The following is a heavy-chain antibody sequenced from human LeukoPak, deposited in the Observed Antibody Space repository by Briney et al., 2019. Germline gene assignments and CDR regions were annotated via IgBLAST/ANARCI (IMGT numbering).Heavy chain of an antibody. D-gene: IGHD7-27*01. CDR1: GFTSSNYA. J-gene: IGHJ4*02. Sequence: PGGSLRLSCAASGFTSSNYAMHWVRQAPGKGLEWVTFIRYDGSNKYYADSVRGRFTISRDNAKNSLYLQMNSLSAEDTAMYYCARDHNWGFDYWGQGTLVTVSP. CDR3: ARDHNWGFDY. CDR2: IRYDGSNK. V-gene: IGHV3-30*02.